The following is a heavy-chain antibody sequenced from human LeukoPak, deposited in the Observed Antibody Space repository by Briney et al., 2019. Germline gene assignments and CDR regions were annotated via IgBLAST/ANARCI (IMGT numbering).Heavy chain of an antibody. D-gene: IGHD6-6*01. CDR1: GFTFSSYA. CDR3: AKEEYSSSPALDY. CDR2: ISYDGSNK. J-gene: IGHJ4*02. V-gene: IGHV3-30-3*02. Sequence: GRSLRLSCAASGFTFSSYAMHWVRQAPGKGLEWVAVISYDGSNKYYADSVKGRFTISRDNSKNTLYLQLNSLRPEDTAVYFCAKEEYSSSPALDYWGQGTLVTVSS.